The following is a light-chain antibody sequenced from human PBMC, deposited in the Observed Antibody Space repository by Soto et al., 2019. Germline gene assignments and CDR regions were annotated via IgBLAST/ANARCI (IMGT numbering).Light chain of an antibody. Sequence: QSVLTQPPSVSGPQGRRAPIPATGTGPKSGAGYDVHWYRQFPGTAPKLLIYGNRNRPSGVPDRFSGSKSGTSASLAITGLQAEDEATYYCQSCDSSLSGSGVFGTGTKVTVL. CDR2: GNR. V-gene: IGLV1-40*01. CDR1: GPKSGAGYD. J-gene: IGLJ1*01. CDR3: QSCDSSLSGSGV.